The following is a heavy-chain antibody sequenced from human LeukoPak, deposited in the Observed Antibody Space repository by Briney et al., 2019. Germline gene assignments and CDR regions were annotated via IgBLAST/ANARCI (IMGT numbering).Heavy chain of an antibody. Sequence: GGSLRLSCEASGFTFGGYDMYWVRQAPGKGLEWVACIFGSGGSAHYADSAKGRFTISRDNSKNTVYLQINSLRAEDTAVYYCVKTTTGYSSGRRPAWPVDYWGQGTLVTVSS. CDR1: GFTFGGYD. CDR3: VKTTTGYSSGRRPAWPVDY. J-gene: IGHJ4*02. D-gene: IGHD6-19*01. CDR2: IFGSGGSA. V-gene: IGHV3-23*01.